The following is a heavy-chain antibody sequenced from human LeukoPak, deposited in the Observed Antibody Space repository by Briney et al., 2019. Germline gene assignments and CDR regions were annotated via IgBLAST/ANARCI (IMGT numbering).Heavy chain of an antibody. CDR3: ARGAHYYDSSGYYWFDY. CDR2: ISAYNGNT. Sequence: ASVKVSCKASGYTFTSYGISWVRQAPGQGLEWMGWISAYNGNTNYAQKIQGRVTMTTDTSTSTAHMELRSLRSDDTAVYYCARGAHYYDSSGYYWFDYWGQGTLVTVSS. J-gene: IGHJ4*02. CDR1: GYTFTSYG. D-gene: IGHD3-22*01. V-gene: IGHV1-18*01.